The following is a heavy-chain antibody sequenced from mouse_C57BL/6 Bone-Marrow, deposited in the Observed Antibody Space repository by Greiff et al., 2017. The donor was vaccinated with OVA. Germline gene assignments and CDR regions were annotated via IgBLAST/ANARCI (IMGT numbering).Heavy chain of an antibody. V-gene: IGHV14-4*01. CDR2: IAPENGDT. CDR3: TTRPFAY. J-gene: IGHJ3*01. CDR1: GFNIKADY. Sequence: VQLQQSGAELVRPGASVKLSCTASGFNIKADYMHWVTQRPEQGLEWIGWIAPENGDTESASKFPGKATLTADPSSNTAYLQLSSLTSEDTAVYYCTTRPFAYWGQGTLVTVSA.